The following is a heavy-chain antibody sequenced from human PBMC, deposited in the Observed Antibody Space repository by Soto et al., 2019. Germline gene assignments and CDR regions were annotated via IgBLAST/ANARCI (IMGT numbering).Heavy chain of an antibody. Sequence: QVQLQQWGAGLLKPSETLSLTCAVYVGSFSGYYWSWIRRPPGKGLEWIGEINQSGSTSYNPSLRSRVTISVDMSKNHFSLKLSSVTAADTAAYYCARGTVITLLRGHNYHCGMDGWGQGTTVTVS. J-gene: IGHJ6*02. CDR2: INQSGST. CDR3: ARGTVITLLRGHNYHCGMDG. D-gene: IGHD3-10*01. V-gene: IGHV4-34*01. CDR1: VGSFSGYY.